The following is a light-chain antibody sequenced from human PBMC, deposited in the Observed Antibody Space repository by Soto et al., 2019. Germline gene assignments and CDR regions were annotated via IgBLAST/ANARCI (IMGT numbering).Light chain of an antibody. CDR1: QSVSSSY. J-gene: IGKJ1*01. Sequence: EIVLTQSPGTLSLSPGERATLSCRASQSVSSSYLAWYQQKPGQAPRLLIYGASSRATGIAARFSGSGSGTDFTLTISSLEPEDFAVYYCQQRSDWPAFGQGTKVDIK. CDR2: GAS. CDR3: QQRSDWPA. V-gene: IGKV3D-20*02.